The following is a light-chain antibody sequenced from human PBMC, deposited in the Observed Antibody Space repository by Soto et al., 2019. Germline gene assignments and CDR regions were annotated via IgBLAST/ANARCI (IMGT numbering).Light chain of an antibody. J-gene: IGLJ3*02. CDR2: EVN. V-gene: IGLV2-14*01. CDR3: TSYTSSGTWM. CDR1: SSDVGGYDY. Sequence: QCALTQPASVYGSPGQSITISCTGTSSDVGGYDYVSWYQHHPGKAPKVIIYEVNNRPSGVSNRFSGSKSGNTASLTISGLQADDEADYYCTSYTSSGTWMFGGGTQLTVL.